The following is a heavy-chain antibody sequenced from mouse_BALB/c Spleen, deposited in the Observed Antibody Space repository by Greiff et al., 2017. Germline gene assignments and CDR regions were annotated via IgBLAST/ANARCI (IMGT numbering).Heavy chain of an antibody. CDR3: ASYGRMDY. J-gene: IGHJ4*01. CDR2: ISSGSSTI. V-gene: IGHV5-17*02. Sequence: EVKLVESGGGLVQPGGSRKLSCAASGFTFSSFGMHWVRQAPEKGLEWVAYISSGSSTIYYADTVKGRFTISRDNPKNTLFLQMTSLRSEDTAMYYCASYGRMDYWGQGTSVTVSS. D-gene: IGHD1-1*02. CDR1: GFTFSSFG.